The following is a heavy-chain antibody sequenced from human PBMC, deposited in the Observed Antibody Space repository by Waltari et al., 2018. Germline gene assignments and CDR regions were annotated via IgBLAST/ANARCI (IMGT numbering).Heavy chain of an antibody. D-gene: IGHD3-22*01. J-gene: IGHJ6*02. CDR3: ARADYYDSSGQSYYYYGMDV. CDR2: TYYRSKWYN. V-gene: IGHV6-1*01. CDR1: GDSVSSNSSA. Sequence: QVQLQQSGPGLVKPSQTLSLTCALSGDSVSSNSSAWTWIWQSPSRGLEWLGRTYYRSKWYNDYAVSVKSRITINPDTSKNQFSLQLNSVTPEDTAVYYCARADYYDSSGQSYYYYGMDVWGQGTTVTVSS.